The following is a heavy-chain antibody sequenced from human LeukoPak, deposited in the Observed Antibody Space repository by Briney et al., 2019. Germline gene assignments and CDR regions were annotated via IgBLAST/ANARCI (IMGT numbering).Heavy chain of an antibody. CDR2: IYHSGST. J-gene: IGHJ6*03. CDR1: GGSISSGTYY. V-gene: IGHV4-39*01. D-gene: IGHD3-10*01. Sequence: SETLSLTCTVSGGSISSGTYYWSWIRQPAGKGLEWIGSIYHSGSTYYNPSLKSRVTISVDTSKNQFSLKLSSVTAADTAVYYCARHTTMVRGVIRFGYYYYMDVWGKGTTVTISS. CDR3: ARHTTMVRGVIRFGYYYYMDV.